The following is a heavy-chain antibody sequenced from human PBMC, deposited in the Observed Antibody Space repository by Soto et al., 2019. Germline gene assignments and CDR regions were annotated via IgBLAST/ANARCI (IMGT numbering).Heavy chain of an antibody. J-gene: IGHJ6*02. D-gene: IGHD2-15*01. CDR2: IIPIFGTA. CDR1: GGTFSSYA. Sequence: QVQLVQSGAEVKKPGSSVKVSCKASGGTFSSYAISWVRQAPGQGLEWMGGIIPIFGTANYAQKFQGRVTITADESTSTAYMELSSLRSEDTAVYYCARRNGYSHYYYYCMDVWGQGTTVTVSS. V-gene: IGHV1-69*12. CDR3: ARRNGYSHYYYYCMDV.